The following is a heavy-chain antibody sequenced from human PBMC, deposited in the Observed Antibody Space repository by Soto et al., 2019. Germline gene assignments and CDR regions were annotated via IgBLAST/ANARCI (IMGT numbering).Heavy chain of an antibody. CDR2: IKSKGAGETK. CDR1: GLKFSDTY. J-gene: IGHJ4*02. CDR3: AWDNTCRFRTDH. Sequence: EVQLVESGGGLVKPGDSLRLSCAVFGLKFSDTYMIWVRQAPGKGLEWVGRIKSKGAGETKDYAAPVKGRFAMSRDDSRDTLYLQMNSLKTEDTAVYYCAWDNTCRFRTDHWGQGTLVTVSS. V-gene: IGHV3-15*07. D-gene: IGHD1-26*01.